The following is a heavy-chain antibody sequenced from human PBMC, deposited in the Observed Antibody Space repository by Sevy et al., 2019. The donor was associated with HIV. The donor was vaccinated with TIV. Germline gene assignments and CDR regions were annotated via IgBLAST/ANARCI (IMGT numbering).Heavy chain of an antibody. CDR2: LSSSTSTI. CDR3: ARDSSWNYDSYFYGMDV. V-gene: IGHV3-48*02. CDR1: GFSFSGYN. D-gene: IGHD1-7*01. Sequence: GGSLRLSCAASGFSFSGYNMNLVRQAPGKGLEWVSYLSSSTSTIHYADSVKGRFTISRDNAKNSLFLQMNSLRDEDTAVYYCARDSSWNYDSYFYGMDVWGQGTTVTVSS. J-gene: IGHJ6*02.